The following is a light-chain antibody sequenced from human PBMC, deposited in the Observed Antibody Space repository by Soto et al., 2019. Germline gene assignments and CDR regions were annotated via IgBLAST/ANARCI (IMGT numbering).Light chain of an antibody. CDR2: DNY. CDR3: GTWDSSLSAVV. V-gene: IGLV1-51*01. J-gene: IGLJ2*01. CDR1: SSNIGNNY. Sequence: QSVLTQPPSVFVAPGQKVTISCSGSSSNIGNNYVSWYQQLPGTAPKLLIYDNYKRPSGIPDRFSGSKSGTSATLGITGLQTGDEADYYCGTWDSSLSAVVFGGGTKLTVL.